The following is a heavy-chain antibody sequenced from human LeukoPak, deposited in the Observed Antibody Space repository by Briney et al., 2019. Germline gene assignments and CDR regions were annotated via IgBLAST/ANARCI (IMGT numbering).Heavy chain of an antibody. V-gene: IGHV4-38-2*01. J-gene: IGHJ4*01. Sequence: SETLSLTCAVSGYSISSGYYWGWIRQPPGKGLEWIGSIYHSGSTNYNPSLKSRVTISVDTSKNQFYLKLTSVTAADTAVYYCARTTTTFDDWGHGTLVTVSS. CDR1: GYSISSGYY. CDR2: IYHSGST. D-gene: IGHD4-11*01. CDR3: ARTTTTFDD.